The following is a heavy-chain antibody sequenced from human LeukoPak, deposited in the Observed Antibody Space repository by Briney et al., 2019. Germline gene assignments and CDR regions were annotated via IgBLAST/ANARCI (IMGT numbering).Heavy chain of an antibody. V-gene: IGHV5-51*01. J-gene: IGHJ4*02. CDR2: IYPGDSDT. CDR1: GYSFTSYW. CDR3: ARQRLGAASHFDY. Sequence: GESLKNSCKGSGYSFTSYWIGWVRQMPGKCLEWMGIIYPGDSDTRYSPSFQGQVTISADKSISTAYLQWSSLKASDTAMYYCARQRLGAASHFDYWGQGTLVTVSS. D-gene: IGHD3-16*01.